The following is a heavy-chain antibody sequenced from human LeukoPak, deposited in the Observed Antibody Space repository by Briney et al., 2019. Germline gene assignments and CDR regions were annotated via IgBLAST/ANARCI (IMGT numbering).Heavy chain of an antibody. D-gene: IGHD2-15*01. CDR3: ARDCSGGSCYQFDY. Sequence: PGGSLRLSCAASGFTFSSYGVHWVRQAPDKGLEWVGVIRYDGSNKYYADSVKRRFTITRDNSKNKLYLQMNSLRAEDTAVYYYARDCSGGSCYQFDYWGQGTLVTVSS. V-gene: IGHV3-33*01. CDR1: GFTFSSYG. J-gene: IGHJ4*02. CDR2: IRYDGSNK.